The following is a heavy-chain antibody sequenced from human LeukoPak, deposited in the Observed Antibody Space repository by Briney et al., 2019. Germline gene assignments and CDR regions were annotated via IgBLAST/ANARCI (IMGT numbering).Heavy chain of an antibody. CDR3: ARNGGNSDYFDY. CDR2: IYYSGST. CDR1: GGSISSSSYY. V-gene: IGHV4-39*01. Sequence: SETLPLTCTVSGGSISSSSYYWGWIRQPPGKGLEWIGSIYYSGSTYYNPSLKSRVTISVDTSKNQFSLKLSSVTAADTAVYYCARNGGNSDYFDYWGQGTLVTVSS. D-gene: IGHD4-23*01. J-gene: IGHJ4*02.